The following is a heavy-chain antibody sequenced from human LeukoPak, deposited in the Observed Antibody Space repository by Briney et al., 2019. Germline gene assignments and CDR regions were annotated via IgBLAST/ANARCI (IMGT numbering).Heavy chain of an antibody. CDR2: INRNGDNT. V-gene: IGHV3-20*04. D-gene: IGHD7-27*01. Sequence: GGSLRLSCEASGFTFDDYGMSWVRQVPGKGLEWVSGINRNGDNTDYADSVKGRFTISRDNSKNTLYLQMNSLTAEDTAVYYCARDIEEGRGDLRLGFDSWGQGTLVTVSS. CDR3: ARDIEEGRGDLRLGFDS. CDR1: GFTFDDYG. J-gene: IGHJ4*02.